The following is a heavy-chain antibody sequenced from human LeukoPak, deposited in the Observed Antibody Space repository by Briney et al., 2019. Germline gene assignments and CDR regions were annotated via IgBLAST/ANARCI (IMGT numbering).Heavy chain of an antibody. Sequence: PSETLSLTCTVSGGSISSSSYYWGWIRQPPGKGLEWIGSIYYSGSTYYNPSLKSRVTISVDTSKNQFSLKLSSVTAADTAVYYCARSEGWLPTPFDYWGQGTLVTVSS. D-gene: IGHD5-24*01. CDR2: IYYSGST. V-gene: IGHV4-39*07. J-gene: IGHJ4*02. CDR3: ARSEGWLPTPFDY. CDR1: GGSISSSSYY.